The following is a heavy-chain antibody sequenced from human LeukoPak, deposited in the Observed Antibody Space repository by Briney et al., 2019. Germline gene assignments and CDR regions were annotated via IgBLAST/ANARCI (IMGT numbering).Heavy chain of an antibody. CDR1: GGSISSSSYY. CDR3: ARGRRITMVRGGPSVAFDI. J-gene: IGHJ3*02. CDR2: IYYSGST. Sequence: SETLSLTCTVSGGSISSSSYYWGWIRQPPGKGLEWIGSIYYSGSTYYNPSLKSRVTISVDTSKNQFSLKLSSVTAADTAVYYCARGRRITMVRGGPSVAFDIWGQGTMVTVSS. V-gene: IGHV4-39*07. D-gene: IGHD3-10*01.